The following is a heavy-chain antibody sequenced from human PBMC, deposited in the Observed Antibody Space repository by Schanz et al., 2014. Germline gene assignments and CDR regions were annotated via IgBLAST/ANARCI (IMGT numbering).Heavy chain of an antibody. CDR3: AAEGPRATHHPNNYFYAMDN. J-gene: IGHJ6*02. CDR2: IGGSGDST. Sequence: VQLVESGGGLVKPGGSLRLSCAASGLTFSDYYMRWIRQAPGKGLEWVSGIGGSGDSTHYAESEKGRFTISRDNTKNTDYLQMNNLRAEDTAVYDCAAEGPRATHHPNNYFYAMDNWGQGTKVTV. V-gene: IGHV3-11*04. CDR1: GLTFSDYY.